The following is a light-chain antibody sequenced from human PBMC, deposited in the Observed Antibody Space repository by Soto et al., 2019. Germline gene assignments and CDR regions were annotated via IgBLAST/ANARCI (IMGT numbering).Light chain of an antibody. CDR3: QQRSNWPIT. V-gene: IGKV1-5*01. CDR1: QSISNY. J-gene: IGKJ5*01. CDR2: DAS. Sequence: DIQMTQSPSTLPASVGDRVTITFRASQSISNYLAWYQQKPGKAPQLLIYDASTLESGVPSRFSGSGSGTDFTLTISSLEPEDFAVYYCQQRSNWPITFGQGTRLEIK.